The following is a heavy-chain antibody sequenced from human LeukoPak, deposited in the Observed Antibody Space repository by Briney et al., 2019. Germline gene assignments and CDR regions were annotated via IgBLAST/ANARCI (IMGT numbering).Heavy chain of an antibody. CDR3: ARVVPDGYSPN. D-gene: IGHD5-12*01. CDR1: GGSFSGYY. V-gene: IGHV4-34*01. J-gene: IGHJ1*01. Sequence: SETLSLTCAVYGGSFSGYYWSWIRQPPGKGLEWIGEINHSGSTNYNPSLKSRVTISVNTSKNQFSLKLSSVTAADTAVYYCARVVPDGYSPNWGQGILVTVSS. CDR2: INHSGST.